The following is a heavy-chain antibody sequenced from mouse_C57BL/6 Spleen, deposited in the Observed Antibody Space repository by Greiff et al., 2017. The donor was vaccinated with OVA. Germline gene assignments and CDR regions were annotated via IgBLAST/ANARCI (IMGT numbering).Heavy chain of an antibody. CDR3: ARRGVSYYAMDY. CDR1: GYTFTSYW. V-gene: IGHV1-61*01. J-gene: IGHJ4*01. Sequence: VQLQQPGAELVRPGSSVKLSCKASGYTFTSYWMDWVKQRPGQGLEWIGNIYPSDSETHYNQKFKDKATLTVDKSSSTAYMQLSSLTSEDSAVYYCARRGVSYYAMDYWGQGTSVTVSS. CDR2: IYPSDSET.